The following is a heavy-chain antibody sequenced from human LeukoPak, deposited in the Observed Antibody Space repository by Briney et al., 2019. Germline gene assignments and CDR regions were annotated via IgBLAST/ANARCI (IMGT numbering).Heavy chain of an antibody. Sequence: ASVKVSCKASGGTFSSYAISWVRQAPGQGLEWMGGIIPIFGTANYAQKFQGRVTITADESTSTAYMELSSLRSEDTAVYYCASFAVVTMVPFDPWGQGTLVTVSS. CDR2: IIPIFGTA. V-gene: IGHV1-69*13. D-gene: IGHD3-10*01. CDR1: GGTFSSYA. CDR3: ASFAVVTMVPFDP. J-gene: IGHJ5*02.